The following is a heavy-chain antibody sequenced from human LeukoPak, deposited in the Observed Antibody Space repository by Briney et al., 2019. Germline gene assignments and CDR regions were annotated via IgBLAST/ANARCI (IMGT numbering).Heavy chain of an antibody. CDR3: AREALITGTTSFDY. J-gene: IGHJ4*02. Sequence: SETLSLTCAVYGGSFSGYYWSWIRQPPGKGREGIGEINHSGSTNCNPSLKSRVTISVDTAKNQVSLKLSSVTAADTAVYYCAREALITGTTSFDYWGQGTLVTVSS. CDR2: INHSGST. CDR1: GGSFSGYY. D-gene: IGHD1-20*01. V-gene: IGHV4-34*01.